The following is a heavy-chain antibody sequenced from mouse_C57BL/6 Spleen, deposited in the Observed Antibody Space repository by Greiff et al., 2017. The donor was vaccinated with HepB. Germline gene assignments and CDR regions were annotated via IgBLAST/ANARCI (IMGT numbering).Heavy chain of an antibody. Sequence: VQLQQSGAELVKPGASVKLSCTASGFNIKDYYMHWVKQRTEQGLEWIGRIDPEDGETKYAPKFQGKATITADTSSNTAYLQRSRLTSEDTAGYYCVAYGSSPLWYFDVWGTGTTVTGAS. V-gene: IGHV14-2*01. CDR2: IDPEDGET. J-gene: IGHJ1*03. CDR1: GFNIKDYY. CDR3: VAYGSSPLWYFDV. D-gene: IGHD1-1*01.